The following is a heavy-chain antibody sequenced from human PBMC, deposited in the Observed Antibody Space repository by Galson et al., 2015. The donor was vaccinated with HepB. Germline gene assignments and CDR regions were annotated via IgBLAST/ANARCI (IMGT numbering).Heavy chain of an antibody. D-gene: IGHD3-9*01. CDR3: AKVESYYDVLTGRHDAFDI. CDR1: GFTFSSGV. Sequence: SLRLSCAASGFTFSSGVMNWVRQASGKGLEWVSVVGIGGSSTYYADSVKGRFTISRDNSKNTLYLQMNSLRAEDTAVYYCAKVESYYDVLTGRHDAFDIWGQGAMVTVSS. V-gene: IGHV3-23*03. CDR2: VGIGGSST. J-gene: IGHJ3*02.